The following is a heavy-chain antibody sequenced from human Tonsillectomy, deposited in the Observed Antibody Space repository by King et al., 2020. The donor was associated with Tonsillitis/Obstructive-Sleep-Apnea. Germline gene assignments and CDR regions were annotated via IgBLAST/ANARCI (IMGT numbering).Heavy chain of an antibody. J-gene: IGHJ4*02. CDR2: IIHILGIA. CDR1: GGTFSSYA. V-gene: IGHV1-69*04. CDR3: ERDPSDYYDSSGYLH. Sequence: QLVQSGAEVKKPGSSVKVSCKASGGTFSSYAISWVRQAPGQGLEWMGRIIHILGIANYAQKFQGRVTNTAEKSTSTAYMEQSRLRYEDTDVYYCERDPSDYYDSSGYLHWGQGTLVTVSS. D-gene: IGHD3-22*01.